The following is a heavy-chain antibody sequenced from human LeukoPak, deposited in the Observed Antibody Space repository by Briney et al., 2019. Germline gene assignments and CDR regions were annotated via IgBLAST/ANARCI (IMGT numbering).Heavy chain of an antibody. V-gene: IGHV4-59*01. CDR1: GGSISSYY. J-gene: IGHJ3*02. D-gene: IGHD3-22*01. CDR2: IYYSGST. Sequence: SETLSLTCTVSGGSISSYYWSWIRQPPGKGLEWIGYIYYSGSTNYNPSLKSRVTISVDTSKNQFSLKLSSVTAADTAVYYCARDPAPATYYYDSSGSSGAFDIWGQGTMVNVSS. CDR3: ARDPAPATYYYDSSGSSGAFDI.